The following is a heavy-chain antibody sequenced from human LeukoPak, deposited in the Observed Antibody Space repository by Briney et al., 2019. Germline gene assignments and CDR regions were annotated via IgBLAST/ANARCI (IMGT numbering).Heavy chain of an antibody. CDR3: ARAPNTAMDVFDY. D-gene: IGHD5-18*01. J-gene: IGHJ4*02. CDR1: GYTFTSYY. V-gene: IGHV1-2*02. Sequence: GASVKVSRKASGYTFTSYYMHWVRQAPGQGLEWMGWINPNSGGTNYAQKFQGRVTMTRDTSISTAYMELSRLRSDDTAVYYCARAPNTAMDVFDYWGQGTLVTVSS. CDR2: INPNSGGT.